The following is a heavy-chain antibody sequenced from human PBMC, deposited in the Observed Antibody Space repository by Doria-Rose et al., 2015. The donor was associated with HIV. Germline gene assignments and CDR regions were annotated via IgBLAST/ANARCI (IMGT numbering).Heavy chain of an antibody. J-gene: IGHJ4*02. D-gene: IGHD6-13*01. CDR1: GVSLSSPGLG. CDR2: IFADDET. CDR3: ARIKSSRWYHKYYFDF. V-gene: IGHV2-26*01. Sequence: ESGPVLVKPTETLTLTCTVSGVSLSSPGLGVSWIRQPPGKALEWLANIFADDETSYVSSLKSRLTIYMGTSKSQVVLTMTDMDPVDTATYYCARIKSSRWYHKYYFDFWGQGTLVIVSA.